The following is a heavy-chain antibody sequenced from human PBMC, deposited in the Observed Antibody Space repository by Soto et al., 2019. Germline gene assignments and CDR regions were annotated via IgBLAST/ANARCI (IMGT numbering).Heavy chain of an antibody. CDR3: ARDGAFYYYYYGMDV. J-gene: IGHJ6*01. CDR1: GFTFSSYS. CDR2: ISSSSSTI. V-gene: IGHV3-48*02. Sequence: GGSLRLSCAASGFTFSSYSMNWVRQAPGKGPEWVSYISSSSSTIYYADSVKGRFTISRDNAKNSLYLQMNSLRDEDTAVYYCARDGAFYYYYYGMDVWGQGTTVTVSS.